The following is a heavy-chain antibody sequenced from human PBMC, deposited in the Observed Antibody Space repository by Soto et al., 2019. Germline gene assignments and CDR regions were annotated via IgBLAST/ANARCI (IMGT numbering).Heavy chain of an antibody. CDR3: ARVPAMAPLYDACDI. Sequence: GASVKVSCKASGDTFTSYGISWVRQAPGQGLEWMGWISAYNGNTNYAQKLQGRVTMTTDTSTSTAYMELRSLRSDDTAVYYCARVPAMAPLYDACDIWGQGTMVNVSS. D-gene: IGHD5-18*01. V-gene: IGHV1-18*01. J-gene: IGHJ3*02. CDR1: GDTFTSYG. CDR2: ISAYNGNT.